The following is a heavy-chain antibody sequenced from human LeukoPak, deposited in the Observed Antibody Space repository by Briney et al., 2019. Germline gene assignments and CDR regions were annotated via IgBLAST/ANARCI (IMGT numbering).Heavy chain of an antibody. J-gene: IGHJ5*02. D-gene: IGHD1-26*01. V-gene: IGHV4-34*01. Sequence: SETLSLTCAVYGGSFSGYYWSWIRQPPGKGLEWIGEINHSGSTNYNPSLKSRVTISVDTSKNQFSLKLSSVTAADTAVYYCARRWELRRSWFDPWGQGTLVTVSS. CDR2: INHSGST. CDR3: ARRWELRRSWFDP. CDR1: GGSFSGYY.